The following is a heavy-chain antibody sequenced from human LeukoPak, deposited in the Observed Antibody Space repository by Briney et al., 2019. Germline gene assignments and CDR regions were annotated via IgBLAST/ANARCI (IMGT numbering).Heavy chain of an antibody. CDR2: INSDGSST. J-gene: IGHJ6*03. V-gene: IGHV3-74*01. CDR3: ARDLRIVGATKGGIYYYYYMDV. CDR1: GFTFSSYW. D-gene: IGHD1-26*01. Sequence: PGGSLRLSCAASGFTFSSYWMRWVRHAPGKGLVWVSRINSDGSSTSYADSVKGRFTISRDNAKNTLYLQMNSLRAEDTAVYYCARDLRIVGATKGGIYYYYYMDVWGKGTTVTVSS.